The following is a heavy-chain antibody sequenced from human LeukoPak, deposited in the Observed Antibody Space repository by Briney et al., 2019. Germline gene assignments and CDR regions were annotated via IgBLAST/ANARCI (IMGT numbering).Heavy chain of an antibody. D-gene: IGHD6-13*01. V-gene: IGHV1-69*05. CDR2: IIPIFGTA. CDR1: GGTFSSYA. Sequence: ASVKVSCKASGGTFSSYAISWVRQAPGQGLEWMGGIIPIFGTANYAQKFQGRVTITTEESTSTFYMELSSLRSEDTAVYYCAMGRIAAVGRPLGNRGQGNLVTVSS. J-gene: IGHJ4*02. CDR3: AMGRIAAVGRPLGN.